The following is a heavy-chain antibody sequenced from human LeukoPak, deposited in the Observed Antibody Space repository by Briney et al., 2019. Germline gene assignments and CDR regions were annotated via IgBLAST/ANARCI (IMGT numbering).Heavy chain of an antibody. CDR1: GGSINSGDYY. J-gene: IGHJ5*02. V-gene: IGHV4-30-4*01. D-gene: IGHD3-10*01. CDR3: AGSGSYSWFDP. CDR2: IFYSGST. Sequence: SQTLSLTCTVSGGSINSGDYYWSWIRQPPGKGLEWIGYIFYSGSTYSNPSLKSRVTISVDTSKNQFSLKLSSVTAADTAVHYCAGSGSYSWFDPWGQGTLVTVSS.